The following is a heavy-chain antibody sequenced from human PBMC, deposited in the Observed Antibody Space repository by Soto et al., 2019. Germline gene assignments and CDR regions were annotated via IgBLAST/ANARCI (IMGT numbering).Heavy chain of an antibody. CDR3: ARDLSEPHYYYYMDV. CDR2: IYYSGST. CDR1: GGSISSGGYY. J-gene: IGHJ6*03. V-gene: IGHV4-31*03. Sequence: SETLSLTCTVSGGSISSGGYYWSWIRQHPGKGLEWIGYIYYSGSTYYNPSLKSRVTISVDTSKNQFSLKLSSVTAADTAVYYCARDLSEPHYYYYMDVWGKGTTVTVSS.